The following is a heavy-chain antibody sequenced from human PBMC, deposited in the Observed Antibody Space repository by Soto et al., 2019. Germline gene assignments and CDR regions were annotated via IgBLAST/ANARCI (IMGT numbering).Heavy chain of an antibody. CDR3: ARGRTVRDHDDFDL. D-gene: IGHD2-21*01. J-gene: IGHJ4*02. CDR2: MSYDGNSK. Sequence: WGSLRLSCVASGQTFNRYWMSWVRQAPGKGLEWVAAMSYDGNSKYFADSVKGRFTISRDNSKNTLSLQMNSLGAEDSAVYYCARGRTVRDHDDFDLWGQGTLVTVSS. CDR1: GQTFNRYW. V-gene: IGHV3-30-3*01.